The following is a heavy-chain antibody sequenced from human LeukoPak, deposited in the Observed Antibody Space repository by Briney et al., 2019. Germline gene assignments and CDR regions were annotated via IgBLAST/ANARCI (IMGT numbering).Heavy chain of an antibody. CDR1: GFTFSSYA. CDR2: ISGSGDST. V-gene: IGHV3-23*01. J-gene: IGHJ4*02. CDR3: AKDAALYCSGGSCHGEGYYFDY. D-gene: IGHD2-15*01. Sequence: GGSLRLSCAASGFTFSSYAMSWVRQAPGKGLEWVSAISGSGDSTYYAGSVKGRLTISRGNSKNTLYLQMNSLRAEDTAVYYCAKDAALYCSGGSCHGEGYYFDYWGQGTLVTVSS.